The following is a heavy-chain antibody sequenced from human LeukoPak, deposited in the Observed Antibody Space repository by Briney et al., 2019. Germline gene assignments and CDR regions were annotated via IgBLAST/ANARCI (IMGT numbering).Heavy chain of an antibody. CDR2: VHYSGNT. J-gene: IGHJ4*02. D-gene: IGHD5-24*01. CDR3: ARRPMSSRDGYNFYFDY. CDR1: GDSVSSSPYH. Sequence: PSETLSLTCTVSGDSVSSSPYHWGWIRQPPGEGLEWIGTVHYSGNTYFNPSLKSRVAISVDTSKNLFSLRLSSVTAADTAVYYCARRPMSSRDGYNFYFDYWGQGTLVTVSS. V-gene: IGHV4-39*01.